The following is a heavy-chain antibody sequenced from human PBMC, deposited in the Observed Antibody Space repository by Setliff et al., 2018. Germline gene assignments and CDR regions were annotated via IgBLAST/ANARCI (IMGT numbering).Heavy chain of an antibody. J-gene: IGHJ6*03. D-gene: IGHD5-18*01. CDR1: GGTFSSYG. CDR3: AREGVDTRSSTDYRYYMDL. CDR2: TNPNFGTT. V-gene: IGHV1-69*05. Sequence: SVKVSCKASGGTFSSYGTSWVRQAPGQGLEWLGGTNPNFGTTNYAQEFQGRVTIITDESTSTAYMELSSLRFEDTAVYYCAREGVDTRSSTDYRYYMDLWGKGTTVTVSS.